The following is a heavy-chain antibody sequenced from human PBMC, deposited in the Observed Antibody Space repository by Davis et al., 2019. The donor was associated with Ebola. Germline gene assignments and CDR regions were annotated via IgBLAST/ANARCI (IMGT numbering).Heavy chain of an antibody. D-gene: IGHD4-17*01. J-gene: IGHJ4*02. CDR2: ISWNSRSI. CDR1: GFSFADYA. CDR3: AKRDYGDYTVDY. V-gene: IGHV3-9*01. Sequence: PGGSLRLSCPASGFSFADYAMHWVRQAPGKGLEWVSGISWNSRSIGYADSVKGRFTISRENAKNSLYLQMNSLRAEDTAWYYCAKRDYGDYTVDYWGQGTLVTVSS.